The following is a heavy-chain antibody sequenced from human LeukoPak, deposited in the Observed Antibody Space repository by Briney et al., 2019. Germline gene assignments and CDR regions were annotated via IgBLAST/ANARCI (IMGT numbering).Heavy chain of an antibody. Sequence: GGSLRLSCEVSGFTVSSNYMSWVRQAPGKGLEWVSVIYSGGSTYYADSVKGRFTISRDNSKNTVDLQMKSLRAEDTAVYYCARDRYSSGWFDYWGQGTLVTVSS. J-gene: IGHJ5*01. CDR1: GFTVSSNY. V-gene: IGHV3-66*01. CDR3: ARDRYSSGWFDY. D-gene: IGHD6-19*01. CDR2: IYSGGST.